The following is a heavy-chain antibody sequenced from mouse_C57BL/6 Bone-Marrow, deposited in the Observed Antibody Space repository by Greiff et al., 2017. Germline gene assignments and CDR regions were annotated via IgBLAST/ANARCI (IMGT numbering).Heavy chain of an antibody. V-gene: IGHV5-16*01. Sequence: EVQLMESEGGLVQPGSSMKLSCTASGFTFSDYYMAWVRQVPEKGLEWVANINYDGSSTYYLDSLKSRFIISRDNAKNILYLQMSSLKSEDTATYYCARASIRPYWGQGTLVTVSA. D-gene: IGHD1-2*01. J-gene: IGHJ3*01. CDR3: ARASIRPY. CDR2: INYDGSST. CDR1: GFTFSDYY.